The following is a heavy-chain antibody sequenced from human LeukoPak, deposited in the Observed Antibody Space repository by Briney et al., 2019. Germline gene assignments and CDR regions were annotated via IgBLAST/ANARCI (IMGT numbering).Heavy chain of an antibody. Sequence: ASAKVSCKASGYTFTSYFMHWVRQAPGQGLEWVGLVNPSGGSTNYAQKFQGRVTMTRDMSTSTVFMELDSLRSEDTAVYYCARGPGDLGDYWGQGTLVTVSS. CDR3: ARGPGDLGDY. CDR1: GYTFTSYF. CDR2: VNPSGGST. V-gene: IGHV1-46*01. D-gene: IGHD7-27*01. J-gene: IGHJ4*02.